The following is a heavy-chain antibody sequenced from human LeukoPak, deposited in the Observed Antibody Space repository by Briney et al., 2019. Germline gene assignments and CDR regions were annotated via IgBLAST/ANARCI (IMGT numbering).Heavy chain of an antibody. Sequence: SETLSLTCTVSGGSLGSDYWIWMRQPPGKGLEWVGYIYYTGSPNYNPSLKSRVTISVDTSKNQFSLKLSSVTAADTAVYYCARLRDYGSGTFYNDYWGQGTLVTVSS. V-gene: IGHV4-59*08. CDR2: IYYTGSP. CDR1: GGSLGSDY. CDR3: ARLRDYGSGTFYNDY. J-gene: IGHJ4*02. D-gene: IGHD3-10*01.